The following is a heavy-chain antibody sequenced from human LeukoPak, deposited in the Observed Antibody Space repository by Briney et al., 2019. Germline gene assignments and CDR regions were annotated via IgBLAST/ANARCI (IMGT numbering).Heavy chain of an antibody. D-gene: IGHD3-22*01. V-gene: IGHV1-69*13. Sequence: SVKVSCKASGGTFSSYAISWVRQAPGHGLEWMGGIIPIFGTANYAQKFQGRVTITADESTSTAYMELSTLRSEDTAVYYCAGAGTKTYYYNSSGYYYDWGQGTLVTVSS. CDR1: GGTFSSYA. J-gene: IGHJ4*02. CDR3: AGAGTKTYYYNSSGYYYD. CDR2: IIPIFGTA.